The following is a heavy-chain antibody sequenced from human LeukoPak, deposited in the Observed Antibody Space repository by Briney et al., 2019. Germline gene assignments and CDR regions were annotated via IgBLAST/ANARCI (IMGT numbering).Heavy chain of an antibody. Sequence: PGGSPRLSCSVSGFTFSTYVMHWVRQAPGKGLEYVSAISSNGDNTYYADSVKGRFTISRDNSKNTLYLQMSSLRADDTAVYYRVRGTGYWGQGTLVTVSS. J-gene: IGHJ4*02. V-gene: IGHV3-64D*06. CDR1: GFTFSTYV. CDR2: ISSNGDNT. CDR3: VRGTGY.